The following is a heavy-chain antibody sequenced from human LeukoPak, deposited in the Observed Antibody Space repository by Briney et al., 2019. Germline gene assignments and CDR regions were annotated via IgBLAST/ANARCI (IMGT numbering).Heavy chain of an antibody. CDR1: GGTFSSYA. CDR2: IIPIFGTT. D-gene: IGHD5-12*01. V-gene: IGHV1-69*13. CDR3: ARGLSGYALDYYFDY. Sequence: GASVKVSCKASGGTFSSYAISWVRQAPGQGLEWMGRIIPIFGTTKYAQKFQGRVTITADESTSTAYMELSSLRSEDTAVYYCARGLSGYALDYYFDYWGQGTLVTVSS. J-gene: IGHJ4*02.